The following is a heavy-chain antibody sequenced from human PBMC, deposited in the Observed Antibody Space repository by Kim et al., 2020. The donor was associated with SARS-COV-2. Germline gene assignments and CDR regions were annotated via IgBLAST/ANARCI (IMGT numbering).Heavy chain of an antibody. V-gene: IGHV1-18*01. CDR3: ARDPLWFGELLSPYYYYYDGMDV. Sequence: ASVKVSCKASGYTFTSYGISWVRQAPGQGLEWMGWISAYNGNTNYAQKLQGRVTMTTDTSTSTAYMELRSLRSDDTAVYYCARDPLWFGELLSPYYYYYDGMDVWGQGTTVTVSS. J-gene: IGHJ6*02. D-gene: IGHD3-10*01. CDR2: ISAYNGNT. CDR1: GYTFTSYG.